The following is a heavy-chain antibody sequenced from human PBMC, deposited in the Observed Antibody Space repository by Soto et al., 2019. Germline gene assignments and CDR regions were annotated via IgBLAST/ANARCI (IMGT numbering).Heavy chain of an antibody. J-gene: IGHJ4*02. Sequence: GSLRLSCAASGFTFSDSWMGWVRQAPGKGLEWVANIKQDGSQTPYQPSLRGRFVISRDNALETLYLHMSSLRPEDTAVYYCARPGGGYCSGGSCYSFDYWGQGTLVTVSS. D-gene: IGHD2-15*01. V-gene: IGHV3-7*03. CDR3: ARPGGGYCSGGSCYSFDY. CDR2: IKQDGSQT. CDR1: GFTFSDSW.